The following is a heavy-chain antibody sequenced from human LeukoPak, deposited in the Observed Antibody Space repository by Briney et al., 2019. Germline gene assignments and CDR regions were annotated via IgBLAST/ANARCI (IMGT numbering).Heavy chain of an antibody. J-gene: IGHJ4*02. Sequence: GGSLRLSCAASGFTFSSYSMNWVRQAPGKGLEWVSSISSSSSYLYYADSVKGRFTISRDNAKNSLYLQMNSLRAEDTAVYYCARDGGQQLVSLGYWGQGTLVTVSS. V-gene: IGHV3-21*01. CDR3: ARDGGQQLVSLGY. D-gene: IGHD6-13*01. CDR1: GFTFSSYS. CDR2: ISSSSSYL.